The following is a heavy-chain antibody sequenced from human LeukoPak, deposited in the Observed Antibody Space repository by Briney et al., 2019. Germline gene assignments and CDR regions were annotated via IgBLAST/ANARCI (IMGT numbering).Heavy chain of an antibody. J-gene: IGHJ4*02. D-gene: IGHD5-18*01. CDR1: GGSISSSSYY. V-gene: IGHV4-39*07. CDR2: IYYSGST. Sequence: PSETLSLTCTVSGGSISSSSYYWGWIRQPPGKGLEWIGSIYYSGSTYYNPSLKSRVTISVDTSKNQFSLKLSSVTAADTAVYYCARDGVQLWLGLDYWGQGTLVTVSS. CDR3: ARDGVQLWLGLDY.